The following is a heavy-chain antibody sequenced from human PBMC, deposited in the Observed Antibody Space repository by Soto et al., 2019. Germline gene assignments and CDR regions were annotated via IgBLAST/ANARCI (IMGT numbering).Heavy chain of an antibody. CDR3: GRGRSGELVVFY. Sequence: QVQLVQSGAEVKESGASVKVSCKASGYTFTGYYIHWVRQAPGQGLEWVGEISPKSGGTRYAQKFQGRVTMTKDTSISTVYMELTNLSPDDTAVYYCGRGRSGELVVFYWGQGTLATVHS. V-gene: IGHV1-2*02. D-gene: IGHD1-7*01. CDR2: ISPKSGGT. J-gene: IGHJ4*02. CDR1: GYTFTGYY.